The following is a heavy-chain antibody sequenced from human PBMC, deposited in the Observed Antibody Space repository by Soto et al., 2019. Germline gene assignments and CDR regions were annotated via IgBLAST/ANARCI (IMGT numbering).Heavy chain of an antibody. CDR3: ARDMSGCSSSDCYLSGWFDP. D-gene: IGHD2-21*02. CDR1: GAPITSGAYS. J-gene: IGHJ5*02. CDR2: IYQGGST. V-gene: IGHV4-30-2*01. Sequence: QLQLRESGSGLVKPSQTLSLTCTVSGAPITSGAYSWSWIRQPPGKGLEWIGFIYQGGSTHYNPSLKSRVTISVDTSKNHFSLQLTSLTAADTAVYYCARDMSGCSSSDCYLSGWFDPWGPGTLVTVSS.